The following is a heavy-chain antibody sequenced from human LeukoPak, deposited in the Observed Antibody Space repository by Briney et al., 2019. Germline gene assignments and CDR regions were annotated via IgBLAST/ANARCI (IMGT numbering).Heavy chain of an antibody. CDR1: GYTFSSHG. D-gene: IGHD3-16*01. V-gene: IGHV3-23*01. CDR2: INGAGDNT. CDR3: AKVSVCYGCYVDY. J-gene: IGHJ4*02. Sequence: PGGSLRLSCAASGYTFSSHGLTWVRQAPGKGLEWVSTINGAGDNTYYAETVKGRFTISRDNSKNTLYLQMHSLRAEDTAIYYCAKVSVCYGCYVDYWGQGTLVTVS.